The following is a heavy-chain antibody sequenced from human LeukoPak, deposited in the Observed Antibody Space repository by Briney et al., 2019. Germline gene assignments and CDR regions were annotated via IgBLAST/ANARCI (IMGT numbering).Heavy chain of an antibody. J-gene: IGHJ6*04. CDR3: MVRGVIASLMDV. CDR1: GFTFSGSA. D-gene: IGHD3-10*01. CDR2: IRSKANSYAT. V-gene: IGHV3-73*01. Sequence: GGSLRLSCAASGFTFSGSAMHWVRQASGKGLEWVGRIRSKANSYATAYAASVKGRFTISRDDSKNTAYLQMNSLKTEDTAVYYCMVRGVIASLMDVWGKGTTVTISS.